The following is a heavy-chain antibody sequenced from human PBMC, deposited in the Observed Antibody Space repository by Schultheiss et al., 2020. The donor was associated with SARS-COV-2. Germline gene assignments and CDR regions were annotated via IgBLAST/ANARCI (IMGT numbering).Heavy chain of an antibody. Sequence: GGSLRLSCAASGFTFSSYAMSWVRQAPGKGLEWVANIKQDGSEKYYVDSVKGRFTISRDNAKNTLYLQMNSLRAEDTAVYYCAKGSGYCGGDCPSDYFDYWGQGTLVTVSS. V-gene: IGHV3-7*01. CDR2: IKQDGSEK. J-gene: IGHJ4*02. D-gene: IGHD2-21*01. CDR3: AKGSGYCGGDCPSDYFDY. CDR1: GFTFSSYA.